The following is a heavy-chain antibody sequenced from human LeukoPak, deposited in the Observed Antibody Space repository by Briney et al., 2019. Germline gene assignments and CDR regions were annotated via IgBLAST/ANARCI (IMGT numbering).Heavy chain of an antibody. V-gene: IGHV3-48*01. D-gene: IGHD1-26*01. CDR1: GFTFSSYS. CDR3: ARDEAYSGTYAVT. Sequence: GGSLRLSCAASGFTFSSYSMNWVRQAPGKGLEWVSYISSSSGNILYADSVKGRFTISRDNAKSSLFLQMNSLRAEDTAVYYCARDEAYSGTYAVTWGQGTLVTVSS. J-gene: IGHJ5*02. CDR2: ISSSSGNI.